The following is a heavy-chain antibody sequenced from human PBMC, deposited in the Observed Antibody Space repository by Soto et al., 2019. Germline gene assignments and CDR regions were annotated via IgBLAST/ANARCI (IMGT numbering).Heavy chain of an antibody. Sequence: GGSLRLSCAASGFTFSSYAMSWVRQAPGKGLEWVSAISGSGGSTYYADSVKGRFTISRDNSKNTLYLQMNSLRAEDTAVYYCAKDLEYYDILTGYYSQDYYYYYMDVWGKGTTVTVSS. D-gene: IGHD3-9*01. CDR2: ISGSGGST. CDR1: GFTFSSYA. J-gene: IGHJ6*03. V-gene: IGHV3-23*01. CDR3: AKDLEYYDILTGYYSQDYYYYYMDV.